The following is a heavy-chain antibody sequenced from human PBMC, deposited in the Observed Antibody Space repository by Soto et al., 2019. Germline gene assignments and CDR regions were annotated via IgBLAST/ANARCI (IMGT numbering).Heavy chain of an antibody. D-gene: IGHD3-10*01. CDR1: GGSISSGGYS. J-gene: IGHJ5*02. CDR3: ARKGPPLMVRGVIWFDP. Sequence: SETLSLTCAVSGGSISSGGYSWSWIRQPPGKGLEWIGYIYHSGSTYYNPSLKSRVTISVDRSKNQFSLKLSSVTAADTAVYYCARKGPPLMVRGVIWFDPWGQGTLVTVSS. V-gene: IGHV4-30-2*01. CDR2: IYHSGST.